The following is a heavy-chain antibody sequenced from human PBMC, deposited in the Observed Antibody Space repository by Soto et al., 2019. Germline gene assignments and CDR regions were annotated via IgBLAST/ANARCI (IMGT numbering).Heavy chain of an antibody. CDR1: GGSISITSYY. Sequence: QLQLQESGPGLVMPSETLSLTCTVSGGSISITSYYWGWIRQPPGKGLEWIGNIYYSGSTYDNPSLKSRVTVSVDTTKNQFYLKVSSVTAADTAMYYCVRQSEYYYATGRAAPLYGLDVWGQGTTVTVS. D-gene: IGHD3-10*01. CDR2: IYYSGST. CDR3: VRQSEYYYATGRAAPLYGLDV. J-gene: IGHJ6*02. V-gene: IGHV4-39*01.